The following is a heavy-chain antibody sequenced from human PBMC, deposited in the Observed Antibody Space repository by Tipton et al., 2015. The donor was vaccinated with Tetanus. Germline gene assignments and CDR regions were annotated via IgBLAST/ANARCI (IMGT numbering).Heavy chain of an antibody. CDR1: GGSISSYY. J-gene: IGHJ6*02. V-gene: IGHV4-4*07. CDR3: AREFGLTTSLSGYYYYYGMDV. CDR2: IYTSGST. D-gene: IGHD4-11*01. Sequence: TLSLTCTVSGGSISSYYWSWIRQPAGKGLEWIGRIYTSGSTNYNPSLKSRVTMSVDTSKTQFSLKLSSVTAADTAVYYCAREFGLTTSLSGYYYYYGMDVWGQGTTVTVSS.